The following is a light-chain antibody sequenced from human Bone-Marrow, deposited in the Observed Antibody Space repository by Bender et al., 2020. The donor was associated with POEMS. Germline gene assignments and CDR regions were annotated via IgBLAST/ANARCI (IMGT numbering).Light chain of an antibody. CDR1: SRDIPDYNR. Sequence: QSALTQPPSVSGSPGQSVTISCAGSSRDIPDYNRVSWYQQSPGTAPRLVMSQVNERPSGIPARFSGSKSGNTASLTISGLQAEDEADYYCSSYAGSNNFEGVFGGGTKLTVL. CDR2: QVN. CDR3: SSYAGSNNFEGV. V-gene: IGLV2-8*01. J-gene: IGLJ3*02.